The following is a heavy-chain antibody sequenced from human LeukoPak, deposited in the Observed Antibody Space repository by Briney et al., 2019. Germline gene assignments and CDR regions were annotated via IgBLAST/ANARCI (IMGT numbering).Heavy chain of an antibody. J-gene: IGHJ4*02. Sequence: GGSLRLSCAASGFTFDDYPMHWVRQAPGKGLEWVSGISWNSGSIGYADSVKGRFTISRDNAKNSLYLQMNSLRAEDTALYYCAKDISGYDFHRDGTIDYWGQGTLVTVSS. D-gene: IGHD5-12*01. V-gene: IGHV3-9*01. CDR2: ISWNSGSI. CDR3: AKDISGYDFHRDGTIDY. CDR1: GFTFDDYP.